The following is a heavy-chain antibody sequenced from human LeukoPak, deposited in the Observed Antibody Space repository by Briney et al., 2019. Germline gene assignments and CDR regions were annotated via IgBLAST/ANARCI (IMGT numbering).Heavy chain of an antibody. J-gene: IGHJ4*02. D-gene: IGHD1-26*01. V-gene: IGHV4-38-2*01. CDR1: GYSISSGYY. CDR3: AAGYSGSSDFDY. Sequence: SETLSLTCAVSGYSISSGYYWGWIRQPPRKGLEWIGSIYHSGSTYYNPSLKSRVTISVDTSKNQFSLKLSSVTAADTAVYYCAAGYSGSSDFDYWGQGTLVTVSS. CDR2: IYHSGST.